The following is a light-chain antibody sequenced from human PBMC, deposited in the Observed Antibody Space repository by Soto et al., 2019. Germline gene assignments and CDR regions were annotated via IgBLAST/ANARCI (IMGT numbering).Light chain of an antibody. CDR1: QSVLYSSNNKNY. CDR3: QQYESTPPT. CDR2: WAS. J-gene: IGKJ2*01. V-gene: IGKV4-1*01. Sequence: DIVMTQSPDSLAVSLVERATINCKSSQSVLYSSNNKNYLAWYQQRPGQPPKLLIYWASTRASGVPDRFSGSGSGTDFTLTITSLQAEDVAVYYCQQYESTPPTFGQGTKLEIK.